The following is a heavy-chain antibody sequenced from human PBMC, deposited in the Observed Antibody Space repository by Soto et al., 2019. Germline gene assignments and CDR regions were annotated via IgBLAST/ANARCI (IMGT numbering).Heavy chain of an antibody. J-gene: IGHJ6*02. CDR2: IRSKANSYAT. V-gene: IGHV3-73*01. CDR1: GFTFSGSA. D-gene: IGHD3-9*01. Sequence: GGSLRLSCAASGFTFSGSAMHWVRQASGKGLEWVGRIRSKANSYATAYAASVKGRFTISRDDSKNTAYLQMNSLKTEDTAGYYCTSPRGGTGLPRYYYYYGMDVWGQGTTVTVSS. CDR3: TSPRGGTGLPRYYYYYGMDV.